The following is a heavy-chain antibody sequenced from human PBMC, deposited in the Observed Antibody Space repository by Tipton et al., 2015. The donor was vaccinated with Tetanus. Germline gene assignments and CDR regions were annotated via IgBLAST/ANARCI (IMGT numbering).Heavy chain of an antibody. CDR2: IYYSGST. Sequence: TLSLTCTVSGGSISSSSYYWGWIRQPPGKGLEWIGSIYYSGSTYYNPSLKSRVTISVDTSKNQFSLKLSSGTAADTTVYYCARHGGRLAYYYYGMDVWGPGTTVTVSS. D-gene: IGHD3-16*01. J-gene: IGHJ6*02. CDR3: ARHGGRLAYYYYGMDV. CDR1: GGSISSSSYY. V-gene: IGHV4-39*01.